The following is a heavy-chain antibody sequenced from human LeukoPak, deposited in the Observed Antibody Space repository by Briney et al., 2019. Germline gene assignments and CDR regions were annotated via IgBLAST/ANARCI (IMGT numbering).Heavy chain of an antibody. Sequence: GESLKISCKGSGYSFTSYWIGWVRQMPGKGLEWMGIIYPGDSDTRYSPSFQGQVTTSADKSISTAYLQWSSLKASDTAMYYCASHRWIAARPRAFDIWGQGAMVTVSS. D-gene: IGHD6-6*01. CDR1: GYSFTSYW. J-gene: IGHJ3*02. V-gene: IGHV5-51*01. CDR3: ASHRWIAARPRAFDI. CDR2: IYPGDSDT.